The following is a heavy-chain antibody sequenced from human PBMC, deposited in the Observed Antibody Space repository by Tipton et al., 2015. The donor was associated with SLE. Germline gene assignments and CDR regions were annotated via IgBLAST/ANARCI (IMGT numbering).Heavy chain of an antibody. Sequence: SLRLSCAASGFTFSSYAMSWVRQAPGKGLEWVSAISGSGGSTYYADSVKGRFTISRDNSKNTLYLQMNSLRAEDTAVYHCASYGDYPTPHDAFDIWGQGTMVTVSS. V-gene: IGHV3-23*01. CDR2: ISGSGGST. J-gene: IGHJ3*02. CDR3: ASYGDYPTPHDAFDI. D-gene: IGHD4-17*01. CDR1: GFTFSSYA.